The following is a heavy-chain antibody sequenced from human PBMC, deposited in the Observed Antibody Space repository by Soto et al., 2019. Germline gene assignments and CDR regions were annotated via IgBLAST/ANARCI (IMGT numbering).Heavy chain of an antibody. J-gene: IGHJ4*02. CDR2: IYHSGST. CDR3: ATKIAAAGPDY. D-gene: IGHD6-13*01. CDR1: GYSISSGYY. Sequence: SETLSLTCAVSGYSISSGYYWGWIRQPPGKGLEWIGSIYHSGSTYYNPSLKSRVTISVDTSKNQFSLKLSSVTAADTAVYYCATKIAAAGPDYCGQGTMVTVST. V-gene: IGHV4-38-2*01.